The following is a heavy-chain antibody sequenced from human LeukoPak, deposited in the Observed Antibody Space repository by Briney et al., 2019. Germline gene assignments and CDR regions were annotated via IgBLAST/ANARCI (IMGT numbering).Heavy chain of an antibody. CDR1: GGSISSYY. V-gene: IGHV4-4*09. J-gene: IGHJ4*02. Sequence: PSETLSLTCTVSGGSISSYYWSWIRQPPGKGLEWIGYIYTSRSTNYNPSLKSRVTISVDTSKNQFSLKLSSVTAADTAVYYCARLKWELLRSAAFDYWGQGTLVTVSS. D-gene: IGHD1-26*01. CDR3: ARLKWELLRSAAFDY. CDR2: IYTSRST.